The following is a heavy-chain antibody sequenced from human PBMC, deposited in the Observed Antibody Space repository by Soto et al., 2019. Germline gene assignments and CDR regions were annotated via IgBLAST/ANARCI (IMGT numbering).Heavy chain of an antibody. J-gene: IGHJ4*02. V-gene: IGHV3-23*01. D-gene: IGHD6-19*01. Sequence: GGSLRLSCAASGFTFSSYAMSWVRQAPGKGLEWVSAISGSGGSTYYADSVKGRFTISRDNSKNTLYLQMNSLRAEDTAVYYCAKVIESSRLIAVAGYFDYWGQGTLVTVSS. CDR2: ISGSGGST. CDR1: GFTFSSYA. CDR3: AKVIESSRLIAVAGYFDY.